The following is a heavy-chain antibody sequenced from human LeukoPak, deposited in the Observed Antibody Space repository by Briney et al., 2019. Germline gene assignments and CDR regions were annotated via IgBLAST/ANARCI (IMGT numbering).Heavy chain of an antibody. J-gene: IGHJ6*02. CDR1: GGSISSYY. CDR2: IYYSGST. Sequence: SETLSLTCTVSGGSISSYYWSWIRQPPGKGLEWIGYIYYSGSTNYNPSLKSRVTISVDTSKNQFSLKLSSVTAADTAVYYCARTGGSSTSWQPYYYYGMGVWGQGTTVTVSS. D-gene: IGHD2-2*01. V-gene: IGHV4-59*01. CDR3: ARTGGSSTSWQPYYYYGMGV.